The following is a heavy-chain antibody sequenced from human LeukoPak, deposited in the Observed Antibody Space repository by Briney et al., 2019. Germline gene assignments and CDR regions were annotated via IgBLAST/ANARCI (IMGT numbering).Heavy chain of an antibody. CDR1: GGSISTYY. J-gene: IGHJ1*01. V-gene: IGHV4-59*01. CDR3: ARGGAARLHFQN. Sequence: PSENLSLTCTVSGGSISTYYWNWIRQPPGKGLEWIGYIYHSGSTNYNPSLQSRVTISVDTSKNQFSLNLNSVTAADTAVYYCARGGAARLHFQNWGQGTLVTVSS. CDR2: IYHSGST. D-gene: IGHD6-6*01.